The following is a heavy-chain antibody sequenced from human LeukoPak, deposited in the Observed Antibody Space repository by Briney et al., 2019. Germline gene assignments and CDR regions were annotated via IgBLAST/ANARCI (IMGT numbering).Heavy chain of an antibody. CDR3: ARESGFYASGSRY. D-gene: IGHD3-10*01. V-gene: IGHV1-8*01. J-gene: IGHJ4*02. CDR1: GYTFTSFD. Sequence: ASVKVSCQASGYTFTSFDINWVRQATGRGREWMGWMNPNSGNTAYAQNFQGRVTMTRDTSISTAYMELSSLRSEDTAVYYCARESGFYASGSRYWGQGTLVTVSS. CDR2: MNPNSGNT.